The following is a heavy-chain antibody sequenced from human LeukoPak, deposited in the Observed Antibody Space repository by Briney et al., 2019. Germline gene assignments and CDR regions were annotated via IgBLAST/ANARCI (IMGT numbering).Heavy chain of an antibody. CDR1: GFTFSSYA. D-gene: IGHD6-19*01. V-gene: IGHV3-23*01. CDR3: ARDPIAVAGSNYYGMDV. J-gene: IGHJ6*02. CDR2: ISGSGGST. Sequence: GGSLRLSCAASGFTFSSYAMNWVRQAPGKGLEWVSAISGSGGSTYYADSVKGRFTISRDNAKNSLYLQMNSLRAEDTAVYYCARDPIAVAGSNYYGMDVWGQGTTVTVSS.